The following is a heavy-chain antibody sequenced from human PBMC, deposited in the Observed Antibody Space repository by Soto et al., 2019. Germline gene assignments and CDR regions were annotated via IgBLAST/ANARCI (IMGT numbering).Heavy chain of an antibody. Sequence: GGSLRLSCGASGFSFTPYGMNWVRQAPGKGLEWLSYISTGSGTIYYADSVKGRFTISRDNHKNSLYLHMNSLRDEDTAVYYCARGFYYYGSGFSYYFDHWGHGTLVTVSS. V-gene: IGHV3-48*02. CDR3: ARGFYYYGSGFSYYFDH. CDR2: ISTGSGTI. CDR1: GFSFTPYG. J-gene: IGHJ4*01. D-gene: IGHD3-22*01.